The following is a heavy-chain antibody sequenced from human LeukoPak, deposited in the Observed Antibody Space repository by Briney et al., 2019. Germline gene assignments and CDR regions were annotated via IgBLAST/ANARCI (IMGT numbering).Heavy chain of an antibody. CDR1: GYSFTSYW. D-gene: IGHD6-13*01. Sequence: GESLKISCQGSGYSFTSYWIGWVRQMRGKGLEWMGIIYPGDSDTRYSPSFQGQVTISSDKSISTAYRQWSSLTASHTALYYCATRGIAAAGTWGSGGQGTLVTVSS. CDR2: IYPGDSDT. V-gene: IGHV5-51*01. CDR3: ATRGIAAAGTWGS. J-gene: IGHJ4*02.